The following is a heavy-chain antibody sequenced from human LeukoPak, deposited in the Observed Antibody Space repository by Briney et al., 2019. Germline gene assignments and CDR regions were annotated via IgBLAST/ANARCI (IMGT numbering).Heavy chain of an antibody. CDR2: ISDRGTDT. J-gene: IGHJ4*02. CDR1: GFTFSSYW. Sequence: QPGGSLRLSCAASGFTFSSYWMHWVRQAPGKGLVWVSCISDRGTDTFYAESMKGRFTISRDNSENTLDLQMHSLRVEDTAVYYCVKGTGFYWTRGDYWGQGTLLTVAS. V-gene: IGHV3-74*01. CDR3: VKGTGFYWTRGDY. D-gene: IGHD2-8*02.